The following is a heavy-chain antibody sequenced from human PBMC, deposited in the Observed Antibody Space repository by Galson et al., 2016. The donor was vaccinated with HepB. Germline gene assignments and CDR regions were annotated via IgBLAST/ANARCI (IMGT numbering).Heavy chain of an antibody. J-gene: IGHJ4*02. CDR3: AREKTGGYSYSGY. Sequence: SVKVSCKASGYTFTDYYMHWVRQAPGQGLEWMGWINPNSGGTNYAQKFQGRVTMTRDTSISTAYMELSWLRSDDTAVYYCAREKTGGYSYSGYWGQGTLVTVSS. CDR2: INPNSGGT. V-gene: IGHV1-2*02. D-gene: IGHD5-18*01. CDR1: GYTFTDYY.